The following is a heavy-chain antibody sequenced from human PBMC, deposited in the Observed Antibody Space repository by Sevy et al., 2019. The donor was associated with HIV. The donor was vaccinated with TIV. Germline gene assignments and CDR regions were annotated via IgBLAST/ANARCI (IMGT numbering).Heavy chain of an antibody. CDR1: GFTFSSYS. V-gene: IGHV3-21*01. CDR3: ARANDGSGLLPGGMDV. Sequence: GGSLRLSCAASGFTFSSYSMNWVRQAPGKGLEWVSSISSSSSYIYYADSVKGRFTISRDNAKNSLYLQMNSLRAEDTAVYYCARANDGSGLLPGGMDVWGKGTTVTVSS. CDR2: ISSSSSYI. D-gene: IGHD3-10*01. J-gene: IGHJ6*04.